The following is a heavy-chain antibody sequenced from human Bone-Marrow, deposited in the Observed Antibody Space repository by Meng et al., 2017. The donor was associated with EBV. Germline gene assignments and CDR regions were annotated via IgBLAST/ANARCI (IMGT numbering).Heavy chain of an antibody. CDR1: GYTFTNYD. CDR3: ARGGEVGCGGGTCYSWYFDL. CDR2: MNPNSGNT. J-gene: IGHJ2*01. D-gene: IGHD2-15*01. Sequence: QVQLVQSGAEVKKPGASVKVSCKASGYTFTNYDINWVRQATGQGLEWMGWMNPNSGNTGYAQKFQGRVTMTRNTSISTAYMELSSLRSEDTAVYYCARGGEVGCGGGTCYSWYFDLWGRGTLVTVSS. V-gene: IGHV1-8*01.